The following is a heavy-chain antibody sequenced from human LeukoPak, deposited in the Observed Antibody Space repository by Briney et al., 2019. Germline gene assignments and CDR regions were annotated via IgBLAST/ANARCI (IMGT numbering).Heavy chain of an antibody. J-gene: IGHJ6*03. CDR2: ISGSGDTI. CDR3: ARTFTTYYYYMDV. CDR1: GFTYSSYG. V-gene: IGHV3-48*01. Sequence: GGSLRLSRAASGFTYSSYGMNWVRQAPGKGLEWISYISGSGDTIYNADSVKGRFAISRDNGQNSLYLQMNSLRGEDTAVYYRARTFTTYYYYMDVWGKGATVTVSS. D-gene: IGHD1-1*01.